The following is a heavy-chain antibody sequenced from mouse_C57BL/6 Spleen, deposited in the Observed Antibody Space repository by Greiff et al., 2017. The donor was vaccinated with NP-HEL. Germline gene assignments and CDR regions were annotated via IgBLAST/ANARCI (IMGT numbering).Heavy chain of an antibody. CDR1: GYSITSGYD. CDR3: ARRRDGYWYFDV. J-gene: IGHJ1*03. V-gene: IGHV3-1*01. Sequence: DVQLVESGPGMVKPSQSLSLTCTVTGYSITSGYDWHWIRHFPGNKLEWMGYISYSGSTNYNPSLKSRISITHDTSKNHFFLKLNSVTTEDTATYYRARRRDGYWYFDVWGTGTTVTVSS. CDR2: ISYSGST. D-gene: IGHD2-3*01.